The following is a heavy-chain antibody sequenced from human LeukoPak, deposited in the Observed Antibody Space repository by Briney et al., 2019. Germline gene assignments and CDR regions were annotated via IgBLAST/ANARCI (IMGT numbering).Heavy chain of an antibody. J-gene: IGHJ5*02. CDR3: ARGLDILTGHSRLDP. CDR1: GYTFTSYV. D-gene: IGHD3-9*01. Sequence: ASVKISGKASGYTFTSYVISWVLQAPGQGLEWIGWISAYNGNTNYAQKLQGRVTMTTDTSTSTAYMELRSLRSDDTAVYYCARGLDILTGHSRLDPWGQGTLVTVSS. CDR2: ISAYNGNT. V-gene: IGHV1-18*04.